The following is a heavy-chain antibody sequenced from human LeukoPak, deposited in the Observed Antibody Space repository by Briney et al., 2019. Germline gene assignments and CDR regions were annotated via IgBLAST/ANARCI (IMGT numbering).Heavy chain of an antibody. CDR2: IYDSGST. D-gene: IGHD3-22*01. CDR1: GGSVSSGSYY. V-gene: IGHV4-61*01. CDR3: ARGPYYDSRGNYRASDS. Sequence: PSETLSLTCTVSGGSVSSGSYYWSWIRQPPGKGLEWIGYIYDSGSTNYNPSLKSRVTISVDTSKNQFSLKLSSVTAADTAVYYCARGPYYDSRGNYRASDSWGQGTLVTVSS. J-gene: IGHJ4*02.